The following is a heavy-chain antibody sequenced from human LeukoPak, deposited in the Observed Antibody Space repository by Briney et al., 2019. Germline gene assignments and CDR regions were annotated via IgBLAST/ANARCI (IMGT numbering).Heavy chain of an antibody. J-gene: IGHJ4*02. CDR3: AKDPALAAPDY. CDR2: IKQDESEK. Sequence: GGSLRLSCAASGFTVSGNHMSWVRQAPGKGLEWVANIKQDESEKYYVDSVKGRFTISRDNAKNSLYLQMNSLRAEDTAVYYCAKDPALAAPDYWGQGTLVTVS. CDR1: GFTVSGNH. D-gene: IGHD2-15*01. V-gene: IGHV3-7*01.